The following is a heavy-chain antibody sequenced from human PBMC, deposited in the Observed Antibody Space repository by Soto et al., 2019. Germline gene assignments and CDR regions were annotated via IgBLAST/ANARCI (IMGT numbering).Heavy chain of an antibody. D-gene: IGHD3-3*01. V-gene: IGHV1-18*04. CDR1: GYTFTSYG. J-gene: IGHJ4*02. CDR3: ARGLRSYDFWSGYYPVDY. Sequence: GASVKVSCKASGYTFTSYGISCVRQAPGQGLEWMGWISAYNGNTNYAQKLQGRVTMTTDTSTSTAYMELRSLRSDDTAVYYCARGLRSYDFWSGYYPVDYWGQGTLVTVSS. CDR2: ISAYNGNT.